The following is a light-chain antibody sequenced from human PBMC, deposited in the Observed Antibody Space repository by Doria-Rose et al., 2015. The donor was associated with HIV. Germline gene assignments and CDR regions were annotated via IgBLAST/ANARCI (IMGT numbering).Light chain of an antibody. CDR3: HQYGTSWT. J-gene: IGKJ1*01. CDR2: DGS. Sequence: EIVMTQSPGTLSLSPGERATLSCRASQSFSSTYSAWYQQKPGQAPSLLIYDGSTRATGIPDRCSASGSGTDFTLTINRLEPEDFALYYCHQYGTSWTFGQGTKVEI. CDR1: QSFSSTY. V-gene: IGKV3-20*01.